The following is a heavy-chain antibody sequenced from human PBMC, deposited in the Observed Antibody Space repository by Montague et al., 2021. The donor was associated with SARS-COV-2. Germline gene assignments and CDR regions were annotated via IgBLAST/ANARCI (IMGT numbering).Heavy chain of an antibody. CDR3: ARGAGRGSGYGKYYYYYYGMDV. V-gene: IGHV4-59*01. CDR1: GGSISSYY. D-gene: IGHD5-12*01. CDR2: IYYSGST. Sequence: SETPSLTCTVSGGSISSYYWSWIRQPPGKGLEWIGYIYYSGSTNYNPSLKSRVTISVDTSKNQFSLKLSSVTAADTAVYYCARGAGRGSGYGKYYYYYYGMDVWGQGTTVTVSS. J-gene: IGHJ6*02.